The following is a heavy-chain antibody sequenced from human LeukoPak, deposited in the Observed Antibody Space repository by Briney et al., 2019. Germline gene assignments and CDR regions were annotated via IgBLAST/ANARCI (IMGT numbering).Heavy chain of an antibody. CDR2: IYSSGIT. J-gene: IGHJ5*02. Sequence: SETLSLTCTVSGGSISGYYWSWIRQSPGKGLEWIAYIYSSGITTYNPSLKSRVSISVDTSKSQFSLKVSSVTAADTAVYYCARRSGSGSNNYFDPWGQETLVTVSS. D-gene: IGHD3-10*01. CDR1: GGSISGYY. CDR3: ARRSGSGSNNYFDP. V-gene: IGHV4-4*09.